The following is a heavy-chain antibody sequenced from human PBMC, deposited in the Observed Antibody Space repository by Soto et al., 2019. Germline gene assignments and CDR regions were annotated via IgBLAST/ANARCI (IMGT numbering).Heavy chain of an antibody. D-gene: IGHD2-15*01. J-gene: IGHJ4*02. CDR3: ARGPYCSGGSCYSFDY. CDR2: IYYSGST. V-gene: IGHV4-30-4*01. Sequence: QVQLQESGPGLVKPSQTLSLTCTVSSGSISSGDYYWSWIRQPPGKGLEWIGYIYYSGSTYYNPSLKSRVTISVDTSKNQFSLKLSSVTAADTAVYYCARGPYCSGGSCYSFDYWGQGTLVTVSS. CDR1: SGSISSGDYY.